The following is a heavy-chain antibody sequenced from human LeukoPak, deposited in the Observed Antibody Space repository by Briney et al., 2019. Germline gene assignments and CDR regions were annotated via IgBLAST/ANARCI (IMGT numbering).Heavy chain of an antibody. CDR1: GGSISSYY. D-gene: IGHD2-2*01. CDR3: ASDSRYCNSISCYGRPGYYGLDV. CDR2: IYYSGIT. J-gene: IGHJ6*02. Sequence: SETLSLTCTVSGGSISSYYWSWIRQPPGNGLEWIGYIYYSGITNYNPSLKSRVTMSVDTSKNQFSLNLSSVTAADTAVYYCASDSRYCNSISCYGRPGYYGLDVWGQGTTVTVSS. V-gene: IGHV4-59*01.